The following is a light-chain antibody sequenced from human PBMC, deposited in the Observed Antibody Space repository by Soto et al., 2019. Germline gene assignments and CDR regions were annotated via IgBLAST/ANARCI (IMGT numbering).Light chain of an antibody. Sequence: QAVLTQSPSASASLGASVKLTCSLTSGHSINAIAWHQQQPEKGPRFLMKVNRDGSHNKGDGIPDRFSGSSSGAERYLTISSLQPEDEADYYCQTWVTGIGVFGGGTKVTVL. CDR3: QTWVTGIGV. CDR1: SGHSINA. J-gene: IGLJ2*01. V-gene: IGLV4-69*01. CDR2: VNRDGSH.